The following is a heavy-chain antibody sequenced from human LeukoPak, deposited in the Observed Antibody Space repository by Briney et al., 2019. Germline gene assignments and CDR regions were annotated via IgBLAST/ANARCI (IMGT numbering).Heavy chain of an antibody. CDR2: INPNTGGT. V-gene: IGHV1-2*02. J-gene: IGHJ4*02. CDR3: ARVRALGDCNGGSCYFNF. D-gene: IGHD2-15*01. Sequence: GASVKVSCTSSGYAFTDYHIHWVRQAPGQGLEWMGWINPNTGGTNYAEKFHGRVTMTRDSSISTTYVEVSRLGSADTAVYYCARVRALGDCNGGSCYFNFWGQGTLVTVSS. CDR1: GYAFTDYH.